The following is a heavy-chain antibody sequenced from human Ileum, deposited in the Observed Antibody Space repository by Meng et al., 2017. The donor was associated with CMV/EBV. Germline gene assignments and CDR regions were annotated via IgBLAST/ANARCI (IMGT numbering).Heavy chain of an antibody. V-gene: IGHV3-21*01. D-gene: IGHD6-25*01. CDR1: GFTFSGYT. CDR3: ERAALASTGYHGMDV. Sequence: GESLKISCAASGFTFSGYTMNWVRQAPGKGLEWVSSISTSSSYPYYRDSVKGRFTISSDNAKNSLYLQMNSLRAEDTAVYDCERAALASTGYHGMDVWGQGTRVTCSS. CDR2: ISTSSSYP. J-gene: IGHJ6*01.